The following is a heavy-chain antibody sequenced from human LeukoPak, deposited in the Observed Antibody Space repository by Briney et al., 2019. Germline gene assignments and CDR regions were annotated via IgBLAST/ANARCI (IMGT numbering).Heavy chain of an antibody. D-gene: IGHD6-19*01. CDR3: AKAELPGIAVADLFDY. Sequence: PGGSLRLSCAASGFTFSSYGMHWVRQAPGKGLEWVSGISWNSGSIGYADSVKGRFTISRDNAKNSLYLQMNSLRAEDTALYYCAKAELPGIAVADLFDYWGQGTLVTVSS. V-gene: IGHV3-9*01. J-gene: IGHJ4*02. CDR1: GFTFSSYG. CDR2: ISWNSGSI.